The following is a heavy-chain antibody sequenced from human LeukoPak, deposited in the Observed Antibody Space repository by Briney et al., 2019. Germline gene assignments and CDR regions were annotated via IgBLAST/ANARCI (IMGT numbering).Heavy chain of an antibody. CDR2: FDPEDGET. Sequence: ASVKVSCKVSGYTLTELSMHWVRQAPGKGLEWMGGFDPEDGETIYAQKFQGRVTMTEDTSTDTAYMELSSLRSEDTAVYYCAKDIVVVPAAIPGGFDYWGQGTLVTVSS. CDR3: AKDIVVVPAAIPGGFDY. V-gene: IGHV1-24*01. J-gene: IGHJ4*02. D-gene: IGHD2-2*02. CDR1: GYTLTELS.